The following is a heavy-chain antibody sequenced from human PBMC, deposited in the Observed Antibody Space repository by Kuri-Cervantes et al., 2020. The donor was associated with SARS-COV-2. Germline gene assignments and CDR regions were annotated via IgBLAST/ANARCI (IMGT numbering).Heavy chain of an antibody. D-gene: IGHD3-3*01. Sequence: LSLTCTVSGGSISSYYWNWVRQAPGKGLEWVSYISSSGSTIYYADSVKGRFTISRDNAKNSLHLQMNSLRAEDTAVYYCARTYDFWSGYSSALIDYWGQGTLVTVSS. V-gene: IGHV3-48*03. CDR3: ARTYDFWSGYSSALIDY. CDR2: ISSSGSTI. CDR1: GGSISSYY. J-gene: IGHJ4*02.